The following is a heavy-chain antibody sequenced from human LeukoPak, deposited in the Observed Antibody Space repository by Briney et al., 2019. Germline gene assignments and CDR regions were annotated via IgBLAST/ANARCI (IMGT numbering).Heavy chain of an antibody. CDR2: INPNSGGT. CDR1: GYTFTGYY. V-gene: IGHV1-2*06. Sequence: ASVKVSCKASGYTFTGYYMHWVRQAPGQGLEWMGRINPNSGGTNYAQKFQGRVTMTSDTSISTAYMELSRLRSDDTAVYYCARAMYYYDSSGYYSFDYWGQGTLVTVSS. CDR3: ARAMYYYDSSGYYSFDY. D-gene: IGHD3-22*01. J-gene: IGHJ4*02.